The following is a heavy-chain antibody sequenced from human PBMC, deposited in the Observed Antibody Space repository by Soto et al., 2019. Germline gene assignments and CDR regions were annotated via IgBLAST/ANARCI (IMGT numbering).Heavy chain of an antibody. CDR2: IYPSDSNT. CDR1: GYSFAIYW. J-gene: IGHJ6*02. V-gene: IGHV5-51*01. D-gene: IGHD3-16*01. CDR3: ARQYAPYTYGMDV. Sequence: PGESLKISCKGSGYSFAIYWIVWVRQMPGKVLDLLGIIYPSDSNTKXXPSLQGHXXLSAYKSTNTXYLQWXILMASHTATYYCARQYAPYTYGMDVWCQGTTVTVSS.